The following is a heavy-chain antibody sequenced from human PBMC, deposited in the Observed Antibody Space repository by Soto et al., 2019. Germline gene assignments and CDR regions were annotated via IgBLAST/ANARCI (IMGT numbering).Heavy chain of an antibody. CDR1: GFTFSSYW. Sequence: EVQLVESGGGLVQPGGSLRLSCAASGFTFSSYWMHWVRQAPGKGLVWVSRINSDGSSTSYADSVKGRFTISRDNAKNTLYLQMNSLRAEDTAVYYCPRGGLLNWYFVLWGRGTLVTVSS. D-gene: IGHD1-26*01. CDR2: INSDGSST. J-gene: IGHJ2*01. V-gene: IGHV3-74*01. CDR3: PRGGLLNWYFVL.